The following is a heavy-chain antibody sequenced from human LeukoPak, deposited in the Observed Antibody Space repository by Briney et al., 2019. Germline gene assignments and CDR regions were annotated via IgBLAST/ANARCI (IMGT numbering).Heavy chain of an antibody. CDR3: ARQGGGFWYFDL. D-gene: IGHD6-25*01. CDR1: GGSISSYC. V-gene: IGHV4-59*08. Sequence: SETLFLTCTVSGGSISSYCWSWIRQPPGRGLEWIGYIYYSGSTNYNPSLKSRVTISVDTSKNQFSLKLSSVTAADTAVYYCARQGGGFWYFDLWGRGTLVTVSS. J-gene: IGHJ2*01. CDR2: IYYSGST.